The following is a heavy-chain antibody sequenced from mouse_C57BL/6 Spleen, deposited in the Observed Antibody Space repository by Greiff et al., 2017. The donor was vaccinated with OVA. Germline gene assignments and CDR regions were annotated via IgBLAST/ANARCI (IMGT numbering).Heavy chain of an antibody. CDR2: IRSKSNNYAT. CDR3: VRHLFYYDYDVFAY. D-gene: IGHD2-4*01. J-gene: IGHJ3*01. V-gene: IGHV10-1*01. CDR1: GFSFNTYA. Sequence: EVKLVESGGGLVQPKGSLKLSCAASGFSFNTYAMNWVRQAPGKGLEWVARIRSKSNNYATYYADSVKDRFTISRDDSESMLYLQMNNLKTEDTAMYYCVRHLFYYDYDVFAYWGQGTLVTVSA.